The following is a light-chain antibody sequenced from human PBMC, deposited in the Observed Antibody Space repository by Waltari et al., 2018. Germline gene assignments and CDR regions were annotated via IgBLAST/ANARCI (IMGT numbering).Light chain of an antibody. Sequence: DIQMTQSPSSLSASVGDRVTITCRASQSISSYLNWYQQKPGKAPKLLIYAASSLQSWGPSRFSGSGSGTDFTLTISSLQPEDFATYYCQQSYSTPRTFGQGTKLEIK. J-gene: IGKJ2*01. CDR1: QSISSY. V-gene: IGKV1-39*01. CDR2: AAS. CDR3: QQSYSTPRT.